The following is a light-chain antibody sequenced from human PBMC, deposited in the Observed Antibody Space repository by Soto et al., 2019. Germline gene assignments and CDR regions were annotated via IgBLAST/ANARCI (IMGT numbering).Light chain of an antibody. CDR3: CSYAGSSTFYV. CDR1: NSDVGSYNL. J-gene: IGLJ1*01. CDR2: EVS. V-gene: IGLV2-23*02. Sequence: QSVLTQCASVSGSPGQSITISCAGTNSDVGSYNLVSWYQQHPGKAPKLMIYEVSKRPSGVSNRLSGSKSGNTASLTISGLQAEDEADYYCCSYAGSSTFYVFGTGTKVTVL.